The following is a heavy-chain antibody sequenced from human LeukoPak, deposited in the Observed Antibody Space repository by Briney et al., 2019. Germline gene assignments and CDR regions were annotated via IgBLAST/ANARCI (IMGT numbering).Heavy chain of an antibody. J-gene: IGHJ4*02. Sequence: GGSLRLSCAASGFTFSSYAVHWVRQAPGKGLEWVAVISSHGSDKYYADSVKGRFTISRDNSKNTLYLQMNSLRDEDTAVYYCARGLRITSAGHFLDYWGQGTLVTASS. CDR2: ISSHGSDK. CDR3: ARGLRITSAGHFLDY. V-gene: IGHV3-30*01. D-gene: IGHD6-13*01. CDR1: GFTFSSYA.